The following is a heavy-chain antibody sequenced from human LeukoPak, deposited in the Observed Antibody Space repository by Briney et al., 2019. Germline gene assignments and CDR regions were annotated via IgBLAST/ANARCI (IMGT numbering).Heavy chain of an antibody. CDR3: TARSGISPYYIDY. CDR2: IRGNGRST. Sequence: GGSLRLSCAGSGFTFSSFGMSWVRQAPGKGLEWVSGIRGNGRSTYYADSVKGRFTISRDNSRNTLFLQMNSLRAEDTALYYCTARSGISPYYIDYWGQGTLVTVSS. V-gene: IGHV3-23*01. CDR1: GFTFSSFG. J-gene: IGHJ4*02. D-gene: IGHD1-1*01.